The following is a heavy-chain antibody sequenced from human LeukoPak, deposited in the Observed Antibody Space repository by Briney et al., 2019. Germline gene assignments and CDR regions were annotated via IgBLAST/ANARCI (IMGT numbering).Heavy chain of an antibody. Sequence: GGSLRLSCAASGFIFSNYAMSWVRQAPGKGLQWVSAFSGSGGSTYYADSVKGRLTISRDNAKNTVYLQMNSLRVEDTAVYYCARAALAVDGYNLGTWGQGTLVTVSS. CDR1: GFIFSNYA. D-gene: IGHD5-24*01. CDR2: FSGSGGST. V-gene: IGHV3-23*01. J-gene: IGHJ5*02. CDR3: ARAALAVDGYNLGT.